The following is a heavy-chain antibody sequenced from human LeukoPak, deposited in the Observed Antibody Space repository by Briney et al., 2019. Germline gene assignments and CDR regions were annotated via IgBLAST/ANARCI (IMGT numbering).Heavy chain of an antibody. CDR3: ARGLGWKVTPMGLFYMDV. CDR1: GGSFSGYD. CDR2: INYGGDT. J-gene: IGHJ6*03. Sequence: SETLSLTCGVDGGSFSGYDWSWVRQPPGKGLEWIGEINYGGDTNYNPSLKSRVTISVDTSKNQFSLRVRSVTAADTAVYFCARGLGWKVTPMGLFYMDVWGEGATVTVSS. V-gene: IGHV4-34*01. D-gene: IGHD1-1*01.